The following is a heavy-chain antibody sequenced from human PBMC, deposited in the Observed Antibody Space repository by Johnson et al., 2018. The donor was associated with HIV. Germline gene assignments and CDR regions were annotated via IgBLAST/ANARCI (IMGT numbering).Heavy chain of an antibody. CDR1: GFTFSSYA. Sequence: QVQLVESGGGVVQPGRSLRLSCAASGFTFSSYAMHWVRQAPGKGLEWVAFIRYDGSNKYYADSVKGRFTISRDNSKNTLYLQMNSLRAEDTAVYYCAKVIARSNYYGSGSYRDPGAFDIWGQGTMVTVSS. CDR2: IRYDGSNK. V-gene: IGHV3-30*02. D-gene: IGHD3-10*01. J-gene: IGHJ3*02. CDR3: AKVIARSNYYGSGSYRDPGAFDI.